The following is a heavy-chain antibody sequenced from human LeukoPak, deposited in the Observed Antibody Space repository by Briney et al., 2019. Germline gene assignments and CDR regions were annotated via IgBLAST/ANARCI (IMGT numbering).Heavy chain of an antibody. D-gene: IGHD3-10*01. CDR3: ARVGGDYFDY. J-gene: IGHJ4*02. Sequence: GGSLRLSCAASGFTLRSYAMHWIRQAPGKGLEFVSALSSDGDNTYYANSVKGRFTISRDNSKNTLYLQMGSLRPEDMALYYCARVGGDYFDYWSQGTLVTVSS. CDR2: LSSDGDNT. CDR1: GFTLRSYA. V-gene: IGHV3-64*01.